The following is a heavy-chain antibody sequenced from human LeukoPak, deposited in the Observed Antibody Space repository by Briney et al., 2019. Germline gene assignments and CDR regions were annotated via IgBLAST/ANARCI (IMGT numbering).Heavy chain of an antibody. D-gene: IGHD6-19*01. CDR1: GFTFSSYW. Sequence: GGSLRLSCGASGFTFSSYWMSWVRQAPGKGLEWVANIKQDGSEKYYVDSVKGRFTISRDNAKNSLYLQMNSLRAEDTAVYYCARVPGIIAVAGTGWFDPWGQGTLVTVSS. V-gene: IGHV3-7*01. J-gene: IGHJ5*02. CDR3: ARVPGIIAVAGTGWFDP. CDR2: IKQDGSEK.